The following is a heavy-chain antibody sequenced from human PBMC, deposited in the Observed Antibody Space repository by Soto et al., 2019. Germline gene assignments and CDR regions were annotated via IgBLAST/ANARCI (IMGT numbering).Heavy chain of an antibody. J-gene: IGHJ3*02. CDR3: ARTPDI. Sequence: QLQLQESGSGLVKPSQTLSLTCAVSGGSISSGGYSWGWIRQPPGKGLEWIGYIYHRGSAYYNPSPKSRVTITVDRSKNQFTLKLSAVTAADTAVYYCARTPDIWGQGTMVTVSS. CDR2: IYHRGSA. V-gene: IGHV4-30-2*01. CDR1: GGSISSGGYS.